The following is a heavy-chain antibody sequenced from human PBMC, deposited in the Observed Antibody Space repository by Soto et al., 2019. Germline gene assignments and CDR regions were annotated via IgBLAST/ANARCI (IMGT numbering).Heavy chain of an antibody. CDR3: ARDLVGVSGWYGAFDI. D-gene: IGHD6-19*01. V-gene: IGHV1-3*01. CDR1: GYTFTSYA. J-gene: IGHJ3*02. Sequence: ASVKVSCKASGYTFTSYAMHWVRQAPGQRLEWMGWINAGNGNTKYSQKFQGRVTITRDTSASTAYMELSSLRSEDTAVYYCARDLVGVSGWYGAFDIWGQGTMVTVSS. CDR2: INAGNGNT.